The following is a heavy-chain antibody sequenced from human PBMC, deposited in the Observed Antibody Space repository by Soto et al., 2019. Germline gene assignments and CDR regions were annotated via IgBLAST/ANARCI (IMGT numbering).Heavy chain of an antibody. Sequence: PGGSLRLSCAASGFTFSSYSMNWVRQAPGKGLEWVSYISSSSSTIYYADSVKGRFTIPRDNAKNSLYLQMNSLRDEDTAVYYCARGEYDFWSGYYPHWYFDLWGRGTLVTVSS. CDR2: ISSSSSTI. D-gene: IGHD3-3*01. CDR3: ARGEYDFWSGYYPHWYFDL. V-gene: IGHV3-48*02. J-gene: IGHJ2*01. CDR1: GFTFSSYS.